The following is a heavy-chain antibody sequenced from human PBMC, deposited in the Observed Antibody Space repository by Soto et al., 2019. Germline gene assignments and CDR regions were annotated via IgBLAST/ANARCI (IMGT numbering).Heavy chain of an antibody. J-gene: IGHJ4*02. D-gene: IGHD6-19*01. V-gene: IGHV1-3*01. CDR3: ARAVAVAADFDY. Sequence: VKVSCKASGYTFTSYAMHWVRQAPGQRLEWMGWINAGNGNTKYSQKFQGRVTITRDTSASTAYMELSSLRSEDTAVYYCARAVAVAADFDYWGQGTLVTVSS. CDR2: INAGNGNT. CDR1: GYTFTSYA.